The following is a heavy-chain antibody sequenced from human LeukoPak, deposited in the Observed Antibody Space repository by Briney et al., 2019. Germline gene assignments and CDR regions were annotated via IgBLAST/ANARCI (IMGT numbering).Heavy chain of an antibody. CDR3: AKDPIRAAREYYYYGMDV. CDR2: ISHDGSNK. D-gene: IGHD6-6*01. CDR1: GFTFSSYG. Sequence: GGSLRLSCAASGFTFSSYGMHWVRQAPGKGLEWVAVISHDGSNKYYADSVKGRFTISRDNSKNTLYLQMNSLRAEDTAVYYCAKDPIRAAREYYYYGMDVWGQGTTVTVSS. V-gene: IGHV3-30*18. J-gene: IGHJ6*02.